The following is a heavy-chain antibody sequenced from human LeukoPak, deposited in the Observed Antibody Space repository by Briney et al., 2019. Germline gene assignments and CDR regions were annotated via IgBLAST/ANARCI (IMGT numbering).Heavy chain of an antibody. D-gene: IGHD2-2*01. CDR2: ISGSGGST. CDR1: GFTFSSSA. Sequence: GGSLRLSCAASGFTFSSSAMSWVRQVPGKGLEWVSAISGSGGSTYYADSVKGRFTISRDNSKNTLYLQMNSLRAEDTAVYYCAKDGRGVPAATFDYWGQGTLVTVSS. V-gene: IGHV3-23*01. CDR3: AKDGRGVPAATFDY. J-gene: IGHJ4*02.